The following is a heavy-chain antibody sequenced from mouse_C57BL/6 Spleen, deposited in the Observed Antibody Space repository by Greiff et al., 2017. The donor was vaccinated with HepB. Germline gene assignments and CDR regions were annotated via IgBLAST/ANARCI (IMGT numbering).Heavy chain of an antibody. CDR2: IDPENGDT. Sequence: VQLQQSGAELVRPGASVKLSCTASGFNIKDDYMHWVKQRPEQGLEWIGWIDPENGDTEYASKFQGKATITADTSSNTAYLQLSSLTSEDTAVYYCTRYDYDRRFAYWGQGTLVTVSA. V-gene: IGHV14-4*01. CDR1: GFNIKDDY. J-gene: IGHJ3*01. D-gene: IGHD2-4*01. CDR3: TRYDYDRRFAY.